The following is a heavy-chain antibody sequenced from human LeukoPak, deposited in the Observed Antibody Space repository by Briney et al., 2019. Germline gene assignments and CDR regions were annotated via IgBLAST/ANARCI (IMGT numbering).Heavy chain of an antibody. CDR2: ISRTSSYI. Sequence: GASLRLSCAAAGFSFSTYSMNWVRQTPGKGLEWVSSISRTSSYIYYADSVKGRFTLSRDNGKNSLYLQMNSLRAEDTAVYYCARGGMGANSQEYFYYGMDVWGQGTTVTVSS. D-gene: IGHD2-8*01. CDR3: ARGGMGANSQEYFYYGMDV. CDR1: GFSFSTYS. J-gene: IGHJ6*02. V-gene: IGHV3-21*01.